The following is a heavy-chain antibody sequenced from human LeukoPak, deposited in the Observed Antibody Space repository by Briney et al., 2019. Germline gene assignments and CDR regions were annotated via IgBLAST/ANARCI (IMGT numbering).Heavy chain of an antibody. CDR3: AKGGVGGYFDY. CDR2: ISYDGRNK. D-gene: IGHD3-16*01. J-gene: IGHJ4*02. V-gene: IGHV3-30*18. CDR1: GFTFSTYG. Sequence: GGSLRLSCAASGFTFSTYGMHWVRQAPGKGLEWVAIISYDGRNKYYADSVKGRFTISRDNSKNTLYLQMNSLRAEDTAVYYCAKGGVGGYFDYWGQGNLVTVSS.